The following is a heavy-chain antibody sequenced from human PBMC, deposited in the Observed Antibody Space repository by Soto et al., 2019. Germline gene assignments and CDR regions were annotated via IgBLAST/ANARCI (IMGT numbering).Heavy chain of an antibody. CDR3: ARDRRSGGVAVAGTPY. J-gene: IGHJ4*02. Sequence: QVQLVQSGAEVKKPGASVKVSCKASGYTFTSYGISWVRQAPGQGLKWMGWISAYNGNTNYAQKLQGRVTMTTDPSTSTAYMELRSLRSDDTAVYYCARDRRSGGVAVAGTPYWGQGTLVTVSS. V-gene: IGHV1-18*01. D-gene: IGHD6-19*01. CDR1: GYTFTSYG. CDR2: ISAYNGNT.